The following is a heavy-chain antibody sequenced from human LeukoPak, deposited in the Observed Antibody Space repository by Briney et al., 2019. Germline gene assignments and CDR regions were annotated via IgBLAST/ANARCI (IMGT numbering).Heavy chain of an antibody. CDR3: ATHVDDILTGYRDY. CDR1: GGSISSYY. D-gene: IGHD3-9*01. CDR2: IYYSGGT. V-gene: IGHV4-59*01. J-gene: IGHJ4*02. Sequence: PSETLSLTCTVSGGSISSYYWSWIRQPPGKGLEWIGYIYYSGGTNYNPSLKSRVTISVDTSKNQFSLKLSSVTAADTAVYYCATHVDDILTGYRDYWGQGTLVTVSS.